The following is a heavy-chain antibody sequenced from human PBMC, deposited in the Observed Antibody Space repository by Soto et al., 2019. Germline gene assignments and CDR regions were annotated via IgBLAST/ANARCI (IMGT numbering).Heavy chain of an antibody. D-gene: IGHD3-22*01. CDR2: ISGSGGST. CDR3: AKVGLNYDSSGYYPGNFDY. V-gene: IGHV3-23*01. Sequence: GGSLRLSCAASGFTFSSYAMSWVRQAPGKGLEWVSAISGSGGSTYYADSVKGRFTISRDNSKNTLYLQMNSLRAEDTAVYYCAKVGLNYDSSGYYPGNFDYWGQGTLVTVSS. J-gene: IGHJ4*02. CDR1: GFTFSSYA.